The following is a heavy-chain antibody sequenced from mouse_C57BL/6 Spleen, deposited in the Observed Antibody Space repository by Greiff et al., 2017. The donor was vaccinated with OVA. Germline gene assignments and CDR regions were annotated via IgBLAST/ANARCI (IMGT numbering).Heavy chain of an antibody. CDR3: ATTDYYAMDY. J-gene: IGHJ4*01. Sequence: VKLMESGAELVKPGASVKISCKASGYAFSSYWMNWVKQRPGKGLEWIGQIYPGDGDTNYNGKFKGKATLTADKSSSTAYMQLSSLTSEASAVYFCATTDYYAMDYWGQGTSVTVSS. CDR1: GYAFSSYW. CDR2: IYPGDGDT. V-gene: IGHV1-80*01. D-gene: IGHD1-1*01.